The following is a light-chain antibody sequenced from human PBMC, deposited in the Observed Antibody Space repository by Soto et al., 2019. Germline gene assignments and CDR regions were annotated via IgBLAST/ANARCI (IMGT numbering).Light chain of an antibody. CDR2: GVS. V-gene: IGKV1-16*01. CDR3: RQYKSYPIT. Sequence: DIQVTQSPSSLSASVGDRVTITCRASQGISNALDWFQQKPGKAPKSLIYGVSSLRSGVPSRFSGSGSGTEFPLTISSLQPEDFATYYCRQYKSYPITFGGGTKVEI. J-gene: IGKJ4*01. CDR1: QGISNA.